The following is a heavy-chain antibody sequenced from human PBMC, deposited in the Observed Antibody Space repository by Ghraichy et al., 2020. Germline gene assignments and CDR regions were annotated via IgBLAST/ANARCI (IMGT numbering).Heavy chain of an antibody. D-gene: IGHD3-3*01. J-gene: IGHJ6*03. CDR3: ARARDDDFWSGYFYYMDV. V-gene: IGHV3-11*01. CDR1: AVTLSDHY. CDR2: ISGSGTTT. Sequence: GSLRLSCTGSAVTLSDHYMSWIRQAPGKGLEWVSHISGSGTTTYYADSVRGRFAISRDTANNSFYLQMNSLRAEDTAVYYCARARDDDFWSGYFYYMDVWGKGTTVTVSS.